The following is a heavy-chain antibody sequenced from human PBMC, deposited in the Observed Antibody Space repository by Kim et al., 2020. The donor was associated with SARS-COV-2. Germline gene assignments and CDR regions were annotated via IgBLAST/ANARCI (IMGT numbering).Heavy chain of an antibody. V-gene: IGHV1-18*01. Sequence: KLQGRVTMTTDTSTSTAYMELRSLRSDDTAVYYCARARVRFLVPPNGMDVWGQGTTVTVSS. J-gene: IGHJ6*02. CDR3: ARARVRFLVPPNGMDV. D-gene: IGHD3-3*01.